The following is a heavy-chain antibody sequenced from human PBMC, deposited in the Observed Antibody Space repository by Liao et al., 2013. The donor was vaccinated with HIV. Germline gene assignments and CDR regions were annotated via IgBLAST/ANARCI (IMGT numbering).Heavy chain of an antibody. CDR2: VYSSGST. Sequence: QVQLQESGPGLVKPSQTLSLTCIVSGGSISSGDYYWSWIRQPAGKGLEWIGRVYSSGSTNYKPSLKSRVTMSVDTSKNQFSLKLNSVTAADTAVYFCARTGWDWPDAFDVWGQGTMVTVSS. CDR3: ARTGWDWPDAFDV. J-gene: IGHJ3*01. D-gene: IGHD3/OR15-3a*01. CDR1: GGSISSGDYY. V-gene: IGHV4-61*02.